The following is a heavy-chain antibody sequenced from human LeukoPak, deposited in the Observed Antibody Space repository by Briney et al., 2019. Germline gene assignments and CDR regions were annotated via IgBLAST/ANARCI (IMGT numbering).Heavy chain of an antibody. J-gene: IGHJ4*02. Sequence: GESLKISCKGSGYSFASYCIGWVRQMPGKGLEWMGIIYPGDSDTRYSPSFQGQVTISADKSISTAYLQWSSLKASDTAMYYCARQQRWLQSEFDYWGQGTLVTVSS. D-gene: IGHD5-24*01. CDR2: IYPGDSDT. CDR1: GYSFASYC. V-gene: IGHV5-51*01. CDR3: ARQQRWLQSEFDY.